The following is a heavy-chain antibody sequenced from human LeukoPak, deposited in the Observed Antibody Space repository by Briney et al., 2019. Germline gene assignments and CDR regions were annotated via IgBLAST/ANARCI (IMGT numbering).Heavy chain of an antibody. V-gene: IGHV4-59*01. Sequence: NSSETLSLTCTVSGGSISSYYWSWIRQPPGKGLEWIGYIYYSGSTNYNPSLKCRVTISVDTSKNQFSLKLSSVTAADTAVYYCAREATQRRYFDSDYGMDVWGQGTTVTVSS. CDR1: GGSISSYY. J-gene: IGHJ6*02. CDR2: IYYSGST. D-gene: IGHD3-9*01. CDR3: AREATQRRYFDSDYGMDV.